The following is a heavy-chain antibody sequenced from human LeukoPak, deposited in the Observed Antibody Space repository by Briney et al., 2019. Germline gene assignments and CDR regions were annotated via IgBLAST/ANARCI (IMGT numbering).Heavy chain of an antibody. CDR1: GYTFTSYG. J-gene: IGHJ6*03. CDR3: ARDRRVEYSSSSVVSMVYYYYMDV. CDR2: ISAYNGNT. V-gene: IGHV1-18*01. Sequence: ASVKVSCKASGYTFTSYGISWVRQAPGQGLEWMGWISAYNGNTNYAQKLQGRVTMTTDTSTSTAYMELRSLRSDGTAVYYCARDRRVEYSSSSVVSMVYYYYMDVWGKGTTVTVSS. D-gene: IGHD6-6*01.